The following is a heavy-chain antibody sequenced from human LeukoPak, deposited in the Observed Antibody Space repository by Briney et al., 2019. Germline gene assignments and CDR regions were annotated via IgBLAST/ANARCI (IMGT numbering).Heavy chain of an antibody. Sequence: SETLSLTCTVSGGSISNFYWGWIRQPPGKGLEWIGYIYYSGSTNYNPSLKSRVTISVDTSKNQFSLKLSSVTAADTAVYYCARLDEHQLAYFDYWGQGTLVPVSS. CDR1: GGSISNFY. CDR3: ARLDEHQLAYFDY. D-gene: IGHD6-13*01. V-gene: IGHV4-59*08. CDR2: IYYSGST. J-gene: IGHJ4*02.